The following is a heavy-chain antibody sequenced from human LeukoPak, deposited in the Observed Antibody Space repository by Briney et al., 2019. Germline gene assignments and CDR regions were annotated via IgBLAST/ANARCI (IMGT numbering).Heavy chain of an antibody. CDR1: GYTFTSDY. CDR2: INPSGGST. J-gene: IGHJ5*02. Sequence: ASVTVSFTGSGYTFTSDYMHWVRQAPGQGRERMGIINPSGGSTSYAQKFQGRVTMTRDMPTSTVYMELSSLRSEDTAVYYCARASGVVVAAGTWGQGTLVTVSS. V-gene: IGHV1-46*01. D-gene: IGHD2-15*01. CDR3: ARASGVVVAAGT.